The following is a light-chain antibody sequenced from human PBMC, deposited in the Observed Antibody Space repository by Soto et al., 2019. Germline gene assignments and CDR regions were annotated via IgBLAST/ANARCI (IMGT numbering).Light chain of an antibody. CDR3: QQLNSYPYT. CDR2: AAS. Sequence: DIQLPQSPSFLSASVGDRVTITCRASQGISSWLAWYQQRPGKAPNLLIYAASTLQSVVPSRFSGSASGTEFTLTISSLQPEDFATYYCQQLNSYPYTFGQGKKLEIK. CDR1: QGISSW. V-gene: IGKV1-9*01. J-gene: IGKJ2*01.